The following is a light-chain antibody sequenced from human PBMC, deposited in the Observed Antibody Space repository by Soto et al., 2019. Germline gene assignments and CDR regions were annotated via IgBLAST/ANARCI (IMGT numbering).Light chain of an antibody. V-gene: IGLV1-40*01. Sequence: QSVLTQPPSVSEAPGQRVTISCTGSSSNIGAGYEAHWYQQVPGTAPKLLIYENNNRPSGFPDRFSGSKSGTSASLAITGLQAEDEAEYHCQSYDSSLSGYVFGTGTKLTVL. CDR2: ENN. CDR1: SSNIGAGYE. CDR3: QSYDSSLSGYV. J-gene: IGLJ1*01.